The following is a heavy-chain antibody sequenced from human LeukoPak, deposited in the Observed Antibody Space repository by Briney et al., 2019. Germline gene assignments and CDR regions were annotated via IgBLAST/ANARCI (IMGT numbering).Heavy chain of an antibody. CDR1: VYTFTGYY. Sequence: ASVNVSCKACVYTFTGYYMHGVRQARGRGREGMGWINHNSGGTNYTQKFRGRVTKNRDTYISTAYMEPSRLRSDDTAVYYCARPAGGDNYFDYWGQGTLVTVSS. D-gene: IGHD2-2*01. V-gene: IGHV1-2*02. J-gene: IGHJ4*02. CDR3: ARPAGGDNYFDY. CDR2: INHNSGGT.